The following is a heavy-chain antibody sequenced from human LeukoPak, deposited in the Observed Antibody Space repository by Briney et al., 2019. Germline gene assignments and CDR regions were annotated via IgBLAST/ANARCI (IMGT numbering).Heavy chain of an antibody. Sequence: SETLSLTCTVSGGSISSYYWSWIRQPAGTALEWIGRIYTSGTITYNPSLKSRVTMSVDTSKNQFSLKLSSVTAADTAVYYCAARPSVLYYSDPGSYYLWGFDPWGQGTLVTVSS. D-gene: IGHD3-10*01. CDR2: IYTSGTI. V-gene: IGHV4-4*07. J-gene: IGHJ5*02. CDR3: AARPSVLYYSDPGSYYLWGFDP. CDR1: GGSISSYY.